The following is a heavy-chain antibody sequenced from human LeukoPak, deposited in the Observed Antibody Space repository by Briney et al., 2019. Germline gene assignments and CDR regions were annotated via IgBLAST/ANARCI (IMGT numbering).Heavy chain of an antibody. CDR3: ASRKLGNDY. CDR1: GGSISSSSYY. CDR2: IYTSGST. J-gene: IGHJ4*02. V-gene: IGHV4-39*07. D-gene: IGHD7-27*01. Sequence: SETLSLTCTVSGGSISSSSYYWGWIRQPPGKGLEWIGSIYTSGSTNYNPSLKSRVTISADTSKNQFSLKLISVTAADTAVYYCASRKLGNDYWGQGTLVTVSS.